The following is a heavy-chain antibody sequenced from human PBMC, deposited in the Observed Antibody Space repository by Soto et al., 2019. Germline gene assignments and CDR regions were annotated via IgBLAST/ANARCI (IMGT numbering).Heavy chain of an antibody. V-gene: IGHV3-74*01. CDR3: VRSDYYYYALDV. J-gene: IGHJ6*02. CDR2: INTDGSST. CDR1: GFIFSSYP. Sequence: GGSLRLSCAASGFIFSSYPMIWVRQAPGKGLVWVAHINTDGSSTTYADSVKGRFTISRDNAKNTLDLQMNSLRAEDTAIYYCVRSDYYYYALDVWGQGTTVTVSS.